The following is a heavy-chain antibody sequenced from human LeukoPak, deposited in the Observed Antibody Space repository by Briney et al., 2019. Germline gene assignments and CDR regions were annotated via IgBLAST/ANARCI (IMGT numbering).Heavy chain of an antibody. Sequence: PGGSLRLSCAASGFTFSSYAMSWVRQAPGKGLEWVSYISSSGSTIYYADSVKGRFTISRDNAKNSLYLQMNSLRAEDTAVYYCARMMPWEPLDYWGQGTLVTVSS. CDR2: ISSSGSTI. CDR1: GFTFSSYA. J-gene: IGHJ4*02. CDR3: ARMMPWEPLDY. V-gene: IGHV3-48*04. D-gene: IGHD1-26*01.